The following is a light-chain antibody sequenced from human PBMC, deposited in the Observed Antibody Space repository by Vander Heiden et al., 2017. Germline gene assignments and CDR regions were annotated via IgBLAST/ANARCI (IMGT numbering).Light chain of an antibody. CDR1: SSNIGSNV. Sequence: QSVMTPPPPVSGTPGPRVTISCSGSSSNIGSNVVNWYQQLPGTAPKLLIYSNNQRPSGVPDRISGSKSGTSASLAISGLQSEDEADYYCAAWDDSPNALFGGGTKLTVL. V-gene: IGLV1-44*01. J-gene: IGLJ2*01. CDR2: SNN. CDR3: AAWDDSPNAL.